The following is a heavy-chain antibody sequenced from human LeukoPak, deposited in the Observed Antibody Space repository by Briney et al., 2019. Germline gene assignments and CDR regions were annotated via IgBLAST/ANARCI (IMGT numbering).Heavy chain of an antibody. V-gene: IGHV3-21*01. CDR3: ARDRSRTNPIIVVAPAAMGGIWFDP. CDR2: ISSSSSYI. CDR1: GFTFSSYS. D-gene: IGHD2-2*01. J-gene: IGHJ5*02. Sequence: GGSLRLSCAASGFTFSSYSMNWVRQAPGKGLEWVSSISSSSSYIYYADSVKGRFTISRDNAKNSLYLQMNSLRAEDTAVYYCARDRSRTNPIIVVAPAAMGGIWFDPWGQGTLVTVSS.